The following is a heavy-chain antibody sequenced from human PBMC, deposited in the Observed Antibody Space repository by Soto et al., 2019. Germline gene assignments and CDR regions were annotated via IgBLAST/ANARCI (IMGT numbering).Heavy chain of an antibody. CDR3: AKDLLRQQLFVVYYYYGMDV. V-gene: IGHV3-23*01. CDR2: ISASGITT. D-gene: IGHD6-13*01. Sequence: GGSLRLSCAASGFTFSSYAMSWVRQGPGKGLEWVAAISASGITTHYADSVKGRFTFPRDNSKNTLYLQMNSLRAEDTAVYYCAKDLLRQQLFVVYYYYGMDVWGQGTTVTVSS. J-gene: IGHJ6*02. CDR1: GFTFSSYA.